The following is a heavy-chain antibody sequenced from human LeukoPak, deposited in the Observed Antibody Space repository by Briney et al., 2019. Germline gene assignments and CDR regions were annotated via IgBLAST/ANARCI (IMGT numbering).Heavy chain of an antibody. Sequence: SQTLSLTCTVSGGSISSGDYYWSWIRQPPGKGLEWIGYIYYSGSTYYNPSLKSRVTISVDTSKNQFSLKLSSVTAADTAVYYCASQVAVAGYVTGWFDPWGQGTLVTVSS. CDR1: GGSISSGDYY. CDR3: ASQVAVAGYVTGWFDP. J-gene: IGHJ5*02. CDR2: IYYSGST. D-gene: IGHD6-19*01. V-gene: IGHV4-30-4*08.